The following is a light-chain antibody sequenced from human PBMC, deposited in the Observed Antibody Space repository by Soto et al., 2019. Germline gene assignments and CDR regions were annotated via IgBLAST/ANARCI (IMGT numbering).Light chain of an antibody. V-gene: IGLV1-47*02. CDR1: SSNIGTNY. CDR2: SNA. Sequence: QPVLTQPPSASGTPGQRVTISCSGSSSNIGTNYVYWYQQLPGTAPKLLIYSNAQRPSGVPDRFSGSKSGTSASLAISGLRSEDEADYYCAAWDDTLSGHVVFGGGTKVTVL. J-gene: IGLJ2*01. CDR3: AAWDDTLSGHVV.